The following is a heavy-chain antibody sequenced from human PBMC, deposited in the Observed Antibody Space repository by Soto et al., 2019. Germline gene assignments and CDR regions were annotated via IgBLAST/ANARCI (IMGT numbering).Heavy chain of an antibody. CDR1: GGSLTSYP. Sequence: QMEQSGAEVRKPGSSVKVSCKPSGGSLTSYPMAWVRQAPGQGFVWMGGIIPIHGTTEYAQKFLGRLTINANESTDRATLELTGLKSEDTAGYYCARGWGLVSWGHGTLVTVSS. V-gene: IGHV1-69*01. J-gene: IGHJ4*01. CDR2: IIPIHGTT. CDR3: ARGWGLVS. D-gene: IGHD3-16*01.